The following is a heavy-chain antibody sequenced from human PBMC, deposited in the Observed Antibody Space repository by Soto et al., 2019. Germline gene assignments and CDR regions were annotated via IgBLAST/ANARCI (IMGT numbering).Heavy chain of an antibody. CDR2: INPATGAA. V-gene: IGHV1-2*02. Sequence: QLHLVQSGAVVKKPGASVTVSCSASGYPVTAYYMHWGRQAPGRGLEWMGGINPATGAAKYTQTFQGRVTTPRDTSTSTDFMELKGLTFEATAVFFCARGGGVGVAGSAAFDMWGQGTLVTVSS. CDR1: GYPVTAYY. J-gene: IGHJ3*02. CDR3: ARGGGVGVAGSAAFDM. D-gene: IGHD3-3*01.